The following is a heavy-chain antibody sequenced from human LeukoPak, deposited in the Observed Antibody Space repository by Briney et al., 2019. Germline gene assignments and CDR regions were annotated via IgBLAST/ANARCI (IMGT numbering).Heavy chain of an antibody. Sequence: GGSLRLSCAASGFTFDDYAMHWVRQAPGKGLEWVSGISWNSGSIGYADSVKGRFTISRDNAKNSLYLQMNSLRAEDTAVYYCARDKGGYNDKAPFDYWGQGTLVTVSS. CDR1: GFTFDDYA. CDR3: ARDKGGYNDKAPFDY. D-gene: IGHD5-24*01. V-gene: IGHV3-9*01. J-gene: IGHJ4*02. CDR2: ISWNSGSI.